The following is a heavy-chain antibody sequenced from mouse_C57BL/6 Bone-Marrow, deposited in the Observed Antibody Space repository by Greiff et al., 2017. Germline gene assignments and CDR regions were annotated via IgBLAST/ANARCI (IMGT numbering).Heavy chain of an antibody. Sequence: VQLQQSGPELVKPGASVKIPCKASGYTFTDYNMDWVKQSHGKSLEWIGDINPNNGGTIYNQKFKGKATLTVDKSSSTAYMELRSLTSEDTAVYYCARDYYGSSYWYFDVWGTGTMVTVSS. V-gene: IGHV1-18*01. CDR2: INPNNGGT. CDR1: GYTFTDYN. D-gene: IGHD1-1*01. J-gene: IGHJ1*03. CDR3: ARDYYGSSYWYFDV.